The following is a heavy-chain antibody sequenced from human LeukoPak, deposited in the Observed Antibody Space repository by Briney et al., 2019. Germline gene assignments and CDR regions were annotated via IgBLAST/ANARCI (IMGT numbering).Heavy chain of an antibody. CDR2: IYAGDST. V-gene: IGHV3-66*01. CDR3: ATDHRNLDAFDI. CDR1: GLSVRKNS. D-gene: IGHD1-14*01. J-gene: IGHJ3*02. Sequence: PGGSLRLSCAASGLSVRKNSINWVSQAPGKGLEWVSVIYAGDSTYYADSLKGRFTISSDKSKNTVYLQMNSLRAGDTAVYYCATDHRNLDAFDIWGQGTTVTVSS.